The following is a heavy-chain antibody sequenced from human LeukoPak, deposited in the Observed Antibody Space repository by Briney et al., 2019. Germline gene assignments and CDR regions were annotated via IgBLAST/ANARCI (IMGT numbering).Heavy chain of an antibody. V-gene: IGHV4-34*01. CDR3: ARGGYSGYGS. J-gene: IGHJ5*02. D-gene: IGHD5-12*01. CDR2: INHSGST. Sequence: SETLSLTCAVYGGSFSGYYWSWIRQPPGKGLEWIGEINHSGSTNYNPSLKSRVTVSVDTSKNQFSLKLSSVTAADTAVYYCARGGYSGYGSWGQGTLVTVSS. CDR1: GGSFSGYY.